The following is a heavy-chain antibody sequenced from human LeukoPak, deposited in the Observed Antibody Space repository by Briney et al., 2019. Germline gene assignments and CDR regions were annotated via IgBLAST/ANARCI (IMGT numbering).Heavy chain of an antibody. Sequence: PGGSLRLSCAASGFTFSSYAMHWVRQAPGKGLEWVAVISYDGSNKYYADSVKGRFTISRDNSKNTLYLQMNSLRAEDTAVYYCAKQRPGPPSGLDYWGQGTLVTVSS. V-gene: IGHV3-30*04. J-gene: IGHJ4*02. CDR2: ISYDGSNK. CDR3: AKQRPGPPSGLDY. D-gene: IGHD1/OR15-1a*01. CDR1: GFTFSSYA.